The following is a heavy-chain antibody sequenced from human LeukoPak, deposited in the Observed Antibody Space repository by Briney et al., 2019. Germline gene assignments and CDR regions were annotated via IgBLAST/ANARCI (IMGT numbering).Heavy chain of an antibody. Sequence: PGGSLRLSCAASGFSFNTYAMSWVRQAPGKGLEWVSAISNTGGSTYYADSVKGRFTISRDNSKNTLYLHMNSLRAEDTAMYYCAKKRDAFDIGGQGTVVAVSS. CDR1: GFSFNTYA. J-gene: IGHJ3*02. CDR3: AKKRDAFDI. CDR2: ISNTGGST. D-gene: IGHD5-24*01. V-gene: IGHV3-23*01.